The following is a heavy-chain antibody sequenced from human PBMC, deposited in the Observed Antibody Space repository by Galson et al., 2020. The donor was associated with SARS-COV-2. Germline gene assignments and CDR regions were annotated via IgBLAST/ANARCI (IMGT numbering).Heavy chain of an antibody. CDR3: AHKPRGTSSYSY. J-gene: IGHJ4*02. CDR2: IYWDDDK. CDR1: GFSLSTTGVG. Sequence: KMSGPTLVKPTQTLTLTCTFSGFSLSTTGVGVGWIRQSPGKALEWLALIYWDDDKRYRPSLETRLTITKDTSKNQVVLTMTNMDPVDTATYYCAHKPRGTSSYSYWGQGTLVTVST. V-gene: IGHV2-5*02. D-gene: IGHD2-2*01.